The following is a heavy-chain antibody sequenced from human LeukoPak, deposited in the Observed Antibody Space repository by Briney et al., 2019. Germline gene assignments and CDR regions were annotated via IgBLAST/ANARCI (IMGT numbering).Heavy chain of an antibody. V-gene: IGHV4-30-2*01. CDR3: ARVYCSSTSCYRGGMDV. J-gene: IGHJ6*02. CDR1: GGSISSGGYS. Sequence: SETLSLTCAVSGGSISSGGYSWSWIRQPPGKGLEWIGYIYHSGSTYYNPSLKSRVTISADRSKNQFSLKLSSVTAADTAVYYCARVYCSSTSCYRGGMDVWGQGTTVTVSS. D-gene: IGHD2-2*01. CDR2: IYHSGST.